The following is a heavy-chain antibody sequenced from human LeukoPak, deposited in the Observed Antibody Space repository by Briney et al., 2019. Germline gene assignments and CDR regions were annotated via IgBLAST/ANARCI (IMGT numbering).Heavy chain of an antibody. J-gene: IGHJ6*03. CDR1: GGSISTYY. D-gene: IGHD6-13*01. CDR2: IYYSGST. Sequence: SETLSLTCTVSGGSISTYYWSWIRQPPGKGLEWIGYIYYSGSTNYNPSLKSRVTISVDTSKNQFSLKLSSVTAADTAVYYCARTTEAHSWRTRYYDYYMDVWGKGTTVTVSS. V-gene: IGHV4-59*01. CDR3: ARTTEAHSWRTRYYDYYMDV.